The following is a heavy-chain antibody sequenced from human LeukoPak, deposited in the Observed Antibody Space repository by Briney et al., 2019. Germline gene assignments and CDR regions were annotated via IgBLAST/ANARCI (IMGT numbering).Heavy chain of an antibody. D-gene: IGHD2-8*02. V-gene: IGHV3-9*01. Sequence: GRSLRLSCAASGFTFDDFAMHWVRQAPGMGLEWVSGISWNSGSIGYADSVKGRFTISRDNAKNSLYLQMNSLRAEDTALYYCAKGASRDGGVSGAWGQGTLVTVSS. CDR1: GFTFDDFA. CDR2: ISWNSGSI. J-gene: IGHJ5*02. CDR3: AKGASRDGGVSGA.